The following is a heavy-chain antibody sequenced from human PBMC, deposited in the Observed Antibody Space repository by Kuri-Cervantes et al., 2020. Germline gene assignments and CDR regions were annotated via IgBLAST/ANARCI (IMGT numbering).Heavy chain of an antibody. Sequence: GESLKISCAASGFSFRDYWMSWVRQAPGKGLEWVANIKQDGSDTYYLDSVKGRFTISRDNAKNSLFLQMNSLRAEDTALYYCAKSPLYDSSGYPDYWGQGTLVTVSS. V-gene: IGHV3-7*03. J-gene: IGHJ4*02. CDR2: IKQDGSDT. CDR1: GFSFRDYW. D-gene: IGHD3-22*01. CDR3: AKSPLYDSSGYPDY.